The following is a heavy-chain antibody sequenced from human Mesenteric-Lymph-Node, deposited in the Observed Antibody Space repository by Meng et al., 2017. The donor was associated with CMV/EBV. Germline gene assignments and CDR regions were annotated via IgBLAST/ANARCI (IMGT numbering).Heavy chain of an antibody. D-gene: IGHD5-24*01. CDR2: IIPILDLT. CDR1: GGTFSSYA. Sequence: SVKVSCKASGGTFSSYAFSWVRQAPGQGLEWMGGIIPILDLTSFAQRFQGRVSISTDESTRTAYMELSSLRSEDMAVYFCARRDTDVYNFDLWGQGTLVTVSS. J-gene: IGHJ4*02. CDR3: ARRDTDVYNFDL. V-gene: IGHV1-69*05.